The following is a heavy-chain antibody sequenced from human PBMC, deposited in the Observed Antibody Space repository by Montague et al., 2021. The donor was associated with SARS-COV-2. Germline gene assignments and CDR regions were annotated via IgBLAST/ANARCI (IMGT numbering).Heavy chain of an antibody. J-gene: IGHJ6*02. D-gene: IGHD4-23*01. CDR2: FDWDDDK. CDR1: GFSLSTSGMC. V-gene: IGHV2-70*01. Sequence: PALVKPTQTLTLTCTFSGFSLSTSGMCVSWIRQPPGKALEWLALFDWDDDKYYSTSLKTRLTISKDTSKNQVVLTMTNMDPVDTATYYCARMTTVVTLGYYYYYGMDVWGQGTTVTVSS. CDR3: ARMTTVVTLGYYYYYGMDV.